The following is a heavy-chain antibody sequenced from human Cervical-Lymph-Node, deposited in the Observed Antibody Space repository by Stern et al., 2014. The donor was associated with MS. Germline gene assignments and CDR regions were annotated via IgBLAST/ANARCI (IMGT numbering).Heavy chain of an antibody. V-gene: IGHV3-53*04. CDR1: GFTVSSNY. Sequence: VQLVESGGGLVQPGGSLRLSCAASGFTVSSNYMSWVRQAPGKGLEWVSVIYSGGSTYYADAVKGRFTISRHNSKNTLYLQMNSLRAEDTAVYYCARANEAVALDYWGQGTLVTVSS. D-gene: IGHD6-19*01. J-gene: IGHJ4*02. CDR3: ARANEAVALDY. CDR2: IYSGGST.